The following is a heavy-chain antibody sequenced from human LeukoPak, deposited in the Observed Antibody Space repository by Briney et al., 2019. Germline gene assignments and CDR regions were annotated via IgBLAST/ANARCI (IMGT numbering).Heavy chain of an antibody. V-gene: IGHV4-39*01. D-gene: IGHD4-23*01. CDR3: SRRTLRWYYFDY. J-gene: IGHJ4*02. Sequence: SETLSLTCTVSGGSISSSSYYWGWIRQPPGKGLEWIGSIYYSGSTYYNPSLKSRVTLSVDTSKNQFSLKLSSVTAADTAVYYCSRRTLRWYYFDYWGQGTLVSVSS. CDR2: IYYSGST. CDR1: GGSISSSSYY.